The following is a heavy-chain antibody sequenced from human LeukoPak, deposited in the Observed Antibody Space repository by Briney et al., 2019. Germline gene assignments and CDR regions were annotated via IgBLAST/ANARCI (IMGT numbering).Heavy chain of an antibody. J-gene: IGHJ4*02. Sequence: GGSLRLSCGASGFTFGSYSMNWVRQAPGKGLEWVSSISSSSSYIYYADSVKGRFTISRDNAKNSLYLQMNSLRAEDTAVYYCARGDRTKQYYYDSSGYYYGYWGQGTLVTVSS. D-gene: IGHD3-22*01. CDR2: ISSSSSYI. CDR1: GFTFGSYS. CDR3: ARGDRTKQYYYDSSGYYYGY. V-gene: IGHV3-21*01.